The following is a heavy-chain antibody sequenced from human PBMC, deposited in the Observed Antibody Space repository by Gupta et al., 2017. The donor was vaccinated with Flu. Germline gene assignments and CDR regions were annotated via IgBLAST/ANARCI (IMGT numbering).Heavy chain of an antibody. CDR1: TFSSYG. J-gene: IGHJ4*02. CDR2: ISYDGSNK. D-gene: IGHD4-17*01. Sequence: TFSSYGMHWVRQAPGKGLEWVAVISYDGSNKYYADSVKGRFTISRDNSKNTLYLQMNSLRAEDTAVYYCAKDRYGDKLFDYWGQGTLVTVSS. CDR3: AKDRYGDKLFDY. V-gene: IGHV3-30*18.